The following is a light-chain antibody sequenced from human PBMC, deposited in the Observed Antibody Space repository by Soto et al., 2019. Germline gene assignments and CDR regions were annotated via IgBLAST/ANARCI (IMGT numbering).Light chain of an antibody. J-gene: IGKJ5*01. V-gene: IGKV3-15*01. Sequence: EIVMTQSPAILSVSPGERATLSCRASQSVGSNLAWYQQKPGQAPRLLIYGASSRATGIPARFSGSGSGTEFTLTISSLQSEDFAVYYCQQYNNWPRTFGQGTRLEI. CDR3: QQYNNWPRT. CDR1: QSVGSN. CDR2: GAS.